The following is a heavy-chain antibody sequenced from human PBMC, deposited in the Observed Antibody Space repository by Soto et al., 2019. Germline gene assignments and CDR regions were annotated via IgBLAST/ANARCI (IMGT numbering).Heavy chain of an antibody. CDR2: INHSGST. Sequence: QVQLQQWGAGLLKPSETLSLTCAVYGGSFSGYYWSWIRHPPGKGLEWIGEINHSGSTNYNPSLKSRVTISVDTSKNQFSLKLSSVTAADTAVYYCARGGGGEWLVLRWFDPWGQGTLVTVSS. D-gene: IGHD6-19*01. V-gene: IGHV4-34*01. CDR3: ARGGGGEWLVLRWFDP. CDR1: GGSFSGYY. J-gene: IGHJ5*02.